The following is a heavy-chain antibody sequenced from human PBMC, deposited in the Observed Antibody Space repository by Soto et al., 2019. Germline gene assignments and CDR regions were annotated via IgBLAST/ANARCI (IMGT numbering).Heavy chain of an antibody. D-gene: IGHD4-17*01. Sequence: GASVKVSCKASGGTFSSYAISWVRQAPGQGLEWMGGIIPIFGTANYAQKFQGRVTITADESTSTAYMELSSLRSEDTAVYYCASETYGGNPNDAFDIWGQGTMVTVSS. V-gene: IGHV1-69*13. CDR3: ASETYGGNPNDAFDI. CDR2: IIPIFGTA. CDR1: GGTFSSYA. J-gene: IGHJ3*02.